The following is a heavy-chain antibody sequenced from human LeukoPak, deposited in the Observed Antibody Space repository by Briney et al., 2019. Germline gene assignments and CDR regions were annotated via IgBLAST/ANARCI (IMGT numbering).Heavy chain of an antibody. CDR3: ARLSPRYYDSSGYYFWVPFDY. CDR1: GXSISSYY. D-gene: IGHD3-22*01. CDR2: IYYSGST. Sequence: PSETLSLTCTVSGXSISSYYGSWIRQPPGKGLEWIGYIYYSGSTNYNPSLKSRVTISVDTSKNQFSLKLSSVTAADTAVYYCARLSPRYYDSSGYYFWVPFDYWGQGTLVTVSS. V-gene: IGHV4-59*08. J-gene: IGHJ4*02.